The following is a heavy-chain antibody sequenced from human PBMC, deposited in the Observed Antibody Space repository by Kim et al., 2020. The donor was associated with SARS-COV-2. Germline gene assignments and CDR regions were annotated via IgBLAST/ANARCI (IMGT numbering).Heavy chain of an antibody. CDR2: ISSSSTI. Sequence: GGSLRLSCAASGFTFSSYSMNWVRQAPGKGLEWVSYISSSSTIYYADSVKGRFTISRDNAKNSLYLQMNSLRDEDTAVYYCARDYVTMVRGVIEFDYWG. J-gene: IGHJ4*01. CDR3: ARDYVTMVRGVIEFDY. D-gene: IGHD3-10*01. V-gene: IGHV3-48*02. CDR1: GFTFSSYS.